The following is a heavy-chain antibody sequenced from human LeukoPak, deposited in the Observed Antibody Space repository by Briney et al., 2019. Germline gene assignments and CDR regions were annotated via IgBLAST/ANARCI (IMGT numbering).Heavy chain of an antibody. V-gene: IGHV4-34*01. CDR2: INHSGST. D-gene: IGHD2-2*01. CDR3: ARGPRIVVVPAATNGQGMDV. CDR1: GGSFSGYY. J-gene: IGHJ6*02. Sequence: KTSETLSLTCAVYGGSFSGYYWSWIRQPPGKGLEWIGEINHSGSTNYNPSLKSRVTISVDTSKNRFSLKLSSVTAADTAVYYCARGPRIVVVPAATNGQGMDVWGQGTTVTVSS.